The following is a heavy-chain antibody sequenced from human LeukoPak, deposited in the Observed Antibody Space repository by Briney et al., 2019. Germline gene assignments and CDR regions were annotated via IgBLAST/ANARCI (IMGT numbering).Heavy chain of an antibody. J-gene: IGHJ4*02. CDR2: INPNTGAT. Sequence: GASVKVSCKASGYTFIGNYIHWVRQAPGQGLEWMGWINPNTGATNYAQMFQGRVTMTRDTSISIGYMDLTRLTSDDSAVYYCAGEEMDSNSLDHWGQGTLVTVSS. D-gene: IGHD5-24*01. CDR3: AGEEMDSNSLDH. V-gene: IGHV1-2*02. CDR1: GYTFIGNY.